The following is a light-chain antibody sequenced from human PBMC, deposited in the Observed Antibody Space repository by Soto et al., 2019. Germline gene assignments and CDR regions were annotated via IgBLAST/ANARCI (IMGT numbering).Light chain of an antibody. Sequence: DIQMTQSPSTLSGSVGDRVTITCRASQSISSYLNWYQQKPGKAPKVLIYAASDLETGVPSRFSGSGSGTDFTFTINSLQPEDIATYYCQQYDNLPLTFGGGTKVDIK. V-gene: IGKV1-33*01. CDR1: QSISSY. J-gene: IGKJ4*01. CDR3: QQYDNLPLT. CDR2: AAS.